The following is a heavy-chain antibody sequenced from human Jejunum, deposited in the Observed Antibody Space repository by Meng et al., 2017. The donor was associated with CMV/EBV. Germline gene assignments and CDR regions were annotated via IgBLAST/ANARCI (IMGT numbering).Heavy chain of an antibody. CDR3: ARAIDYGDPNWFDT. V-gene: IGHV3-21*01. D-gene: IGHD4-17*01. J-gene: IGHJ5*02. CDR1: GFPFTSYS. CDR2: ISGSSTYI. Sequence: GFPFTSYSLTWVRQAPGRGLGWLSYISGSSTYIYHADSVTSRFTISRDNAKNSVYLQMNGLRAEDAAVYYCARAIDYGDPNWFDTWGQGTLVTVSS.